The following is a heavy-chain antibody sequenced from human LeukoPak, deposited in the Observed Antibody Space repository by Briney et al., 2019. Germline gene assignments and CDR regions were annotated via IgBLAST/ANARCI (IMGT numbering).Heavy chain of an antibody. CDR2: TYYRSQWLQ. CDR3: WIHATGGLDY. J-gene: IGHJ4*02. Sequence: SQTLSLTCDISGDSVSSDNVAWNWIRQSPSRGLEWLGRTYYRSQWLQQYGVFVKGRVTINPDTSKNQISLQLNSVTPDDTANCARWIHATGGLDYWGQGTLVTVSS. CDR1: GDSVSSDNVA. D-gene: IGHD5-24*01. V-gene: IGHV6-1*01.